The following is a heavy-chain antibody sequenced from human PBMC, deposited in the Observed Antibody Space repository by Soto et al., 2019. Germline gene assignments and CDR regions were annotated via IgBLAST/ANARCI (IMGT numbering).Heavy chain of an antibody. CDR3: VKPRIAVRALMGYYYGMDV. J-gene: IGHJ6*02. CDR1: GFTFSDFA. Sequence: GGSLRLSCSASGFTFSDFAMHWVRQAPGKGLEYVSAISTDGGSTYSVDSVRGRFTISRDNSKNTLYLQMTSLRPDDTGVYYCVKPRIAVRALMGYYYGMDVWGLGATVTVSS. V-gene: IGHV3-64D*06. CDR2: ISTDGGST. D-gene: IGHD3-10*01.